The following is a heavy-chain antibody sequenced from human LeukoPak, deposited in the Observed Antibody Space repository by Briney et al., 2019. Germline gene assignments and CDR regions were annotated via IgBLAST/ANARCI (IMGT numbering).Heavy chain of an antibody. V-gene: IGHV4-39*07. CDR3: ARGDSRPDY. CDR2: IYYSGST. CDR1: GGSISSSSYY. Sequence: SETLSLTCTVSGGSISSSSYYWGWIRQPPGKGLEWIGSIYYSGSTYYNPSLKSRVTISVDTSKNQFSLKLSSVTAADTAVYYCARGDSRPDYWGQGILVTVSS. J-gene: IGHJ4*02. D-gene: IGHD5-18*01.